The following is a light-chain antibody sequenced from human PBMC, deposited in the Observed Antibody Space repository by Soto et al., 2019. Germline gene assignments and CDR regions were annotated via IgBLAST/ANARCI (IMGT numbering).Light chain of an antibody. V-gene: IGLV2-14*01. Sequence: QSALAQPASVSGSPGQSITISCTGTSSDVGAYNSVSWYQQYPGKAPKLVIHDVSNRPSGVSNRFSGSKSGNTASLTISGLQAEDEADYYCSSYTRSSSYVFGSGTKVTVL. J-gene: IGLJ1*01. CDR2: DVS. CDR3: SSYTRSSSYV. CDR1: SSDVGAYNS.